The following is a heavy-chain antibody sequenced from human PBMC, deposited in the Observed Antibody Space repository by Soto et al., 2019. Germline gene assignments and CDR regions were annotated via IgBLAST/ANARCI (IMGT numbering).Heavy chain of an antibody. J-gene: IGHJ4*02. CDR1: GGSISSSSYY. D-gene: IGHD5-12*01. Sequence: SETLSLTCTVSGGSISSSSYYWGWIRQPPGKGLEWIGFIYYAGSTKYNPSLNSRVTISVDTSKNQFSLTVTSVTAADTAVYYSARRIVATETCDYWGQGTLVTVSS. CDR3: ARRIVATETCDY. V-gene: IGHV4-61*05. CDR2: IYYAGST.